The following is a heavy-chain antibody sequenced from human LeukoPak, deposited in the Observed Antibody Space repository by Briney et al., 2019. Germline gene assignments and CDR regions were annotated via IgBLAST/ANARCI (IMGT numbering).Heavy chain of an antibody. CDR3: ARDLNEWELPSDY. D-gene: IGHD1-26*01. Sequence: GGSLRLSCAASGFTFSSYAMHWVRQAPGKGLEWVAVISYDGSNKYYADSVKGRFTISRDNSKNTLYLQMNSLRAEDTAVYYCARDLNEWELPSDYWGQGTLVTVSS. V-gene: IGHV3-30-3*01. J-gene: IGHJ4*02. CDR1: GFTFSSYA. CDR2: ISYDGSNK.